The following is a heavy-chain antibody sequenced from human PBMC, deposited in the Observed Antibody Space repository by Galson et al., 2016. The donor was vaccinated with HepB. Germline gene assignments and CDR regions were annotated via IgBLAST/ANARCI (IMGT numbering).Heavy chain of an antibody. D-gene: IGHD6-13*01. CDR1: GFTFRGYA. CDR3: ARGVGYRSDWYGWLDP. Sequence: SLRLSCAASGFTFRGYAMSWVRQPLGKGLEWVSGIRGGAGNTYYAHSVKGRFTISRDNSKNTLYLQMNSLRAEDTAVYYCARGVGYRSDWYGWLDPWGQGTLVTVSS. CDR2: IRGGAGNT. J-gene: IGHJ5*02. V-gene: IGHV3-23*01.